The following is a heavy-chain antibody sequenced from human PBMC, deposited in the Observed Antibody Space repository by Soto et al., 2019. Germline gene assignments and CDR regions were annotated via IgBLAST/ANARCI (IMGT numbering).Heavy chain of an antibody. Sequence: SETLSLTCAVYGGSFSGYYWSWIRQPPGKGLEWIGEINHSGSTNYNPSLKSRVTISVDTSKNQFSLKLSSVTAADTAVYYCARGRTYYGSGSYYLAKINWFDPWGQGTLVTVSS. V-gene: IGHV4-34*01. CDR1: GGSFSGYY. J-gene: IGHJ5*02. CDR3: ARGRTYYGSGSYYLAKINWFDP. D-gene: IGHD3-10*01. CDR2: INHSGST.